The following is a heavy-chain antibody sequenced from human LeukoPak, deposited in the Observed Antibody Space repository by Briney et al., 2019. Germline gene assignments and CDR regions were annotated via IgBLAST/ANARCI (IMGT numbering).Heavy chain of an antibody. CDR1: GFTFSVHW. D-gene: IGHD1-14*01. Sequence: GGSLRLSCAASGFTFSVHWMSWVRQAPGKGLEWVANINQGGSDKYYVDSVKGRFTISRDNANNLLYLQMNSLRGEETAVYYCTRDRSRAEDDWGQGTLVTVSS. V-gene: IGHV3-7*01. CDR3: TRDRSRAEDD. CDR2: INQGGSDK. J-gene: IGHJ4*02.